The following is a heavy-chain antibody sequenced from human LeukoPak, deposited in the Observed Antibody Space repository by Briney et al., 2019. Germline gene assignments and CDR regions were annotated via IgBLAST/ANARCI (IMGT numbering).Heavy chain of an antibody. V-gene: IGHV1-2*02. CDR3: ARGPDYDFWSGYYLYFDY. CDR1: GYTFTGYY. D-gene: IGHD3-3*01. J-gene: IGHJ4*02. Sequence: ASVKVSCKASGYTFTGYYMHWVRQAPGQGLEWMGWINPNCGGTNYAQKFQGRVTMTRDTSISTAYMELSRLRSDDTAVYYCARGPDYDFWSGYYLYFDYWGQGTLVTVSS. CDR2: INPNCGGT.